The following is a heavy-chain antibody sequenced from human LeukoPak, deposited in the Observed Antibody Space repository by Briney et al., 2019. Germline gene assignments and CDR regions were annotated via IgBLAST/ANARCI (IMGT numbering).Heavy chain of an antibody. D-gene: IGHD2-15*01. Sequence: SVKVSCKASGGTFSSYAISWVRQAPGQGLEWMGGIIPIFGTANXXQKFXXRVTMTTDESTNTAYMELSSRRSEDTAVYYCAREAVERGYYYMDVWGKGTTVTVSS. CDR3: AREAVERGYYYMDV. J-gene: IGHJ6*03. CDR1: GGTFSSYA. CDR2: IIPIFGTA. V-gene: IGHV1-69*05.